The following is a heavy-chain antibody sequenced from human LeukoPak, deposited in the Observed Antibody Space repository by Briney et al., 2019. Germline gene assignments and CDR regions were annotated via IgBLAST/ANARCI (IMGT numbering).Heavy chain of an antibody. Sequence: SETLSLTCTVSGGSISRSSYYWGWIRQPPGKGLEWIGTIYYSGSTYYNPSLKSRVTISVDTSKNQFSLRLSSVTAADTAVYYCARVVPSIDSSGYYSEDSYYFDYWGQGTLVTVSS. CDR2: IYYSGST. V-gene: IGHV4-39*07. J-gene: IGHJ4*02. D-gene: IGHD3-22*01. CDR1: GGSISRSSYY. CDR3: ARVVPSIDSSGYYSEDSYYFDY.